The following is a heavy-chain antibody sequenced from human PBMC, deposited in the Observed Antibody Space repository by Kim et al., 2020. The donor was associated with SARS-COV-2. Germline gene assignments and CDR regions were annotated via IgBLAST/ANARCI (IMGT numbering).Heavy chain of an antibody. CDR1: GGSISSGGYY. CDR3: ARDYYGSGGYYYYGMDV. D-gene: IGHD3-10*01. Sequence: SETLSLTCTVSGGSISSGGYYWSWIRQHPGKGLEWIGYIYYSGSTYYNPSLKSRVTISVDTSKNQFSLKLSSVTAADTAVYYCARDYYGSGGYYYYGMDVWGQGTTVTVSS. V-gene: IGHV4-31*03. CDR2: IYYSGST. J-gene: IGHJ6*02.